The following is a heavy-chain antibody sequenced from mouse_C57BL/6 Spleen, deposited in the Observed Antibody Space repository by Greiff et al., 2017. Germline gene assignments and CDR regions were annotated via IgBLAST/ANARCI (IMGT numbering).Heavy chain of an antibody. V-gene: IGHV5-17*01. CDR2: ISSGSSTI. Sequence: DVMLVESGGGLVKPGGSLKLSCAASGFTFSDYGMHWVRQAPEKGLEWVAYISSGSSTIYYADTVKGRFTISRDNAKNTLFLQMTSLRSEDTAMYYCARRVFYYGSSPYWYFDVWGTGTTVTVSS. CDR3: ARRVFYYGSSPYWYFDV. D-gene: IGHD1-1*01. J-gene: IGHJ1*03. CDR1: GFTFSDYG.